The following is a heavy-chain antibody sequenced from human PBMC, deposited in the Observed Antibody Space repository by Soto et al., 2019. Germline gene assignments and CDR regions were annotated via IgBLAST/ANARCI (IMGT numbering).Heavy chain of an antibody. J-gene: IGHJ5*02. CDR3: VRVATGSYDWFDH. D-gene: IGHD1-26*01. CDR2: INSDGSRT. V-gene: IGHV3-74*03. CDR1: QFTFSRYW. Sequence: EVQLVESGGGLVQPGGSLRLSCAASQFTFSRYWMHWVRQAPGKGLMWVSRINSDGSRTTYADSVKGRFTISRNNAKNALFLQMNSLRPEDSAVYYCVRVATGSYDWFDHWGQGTLVTVSS.